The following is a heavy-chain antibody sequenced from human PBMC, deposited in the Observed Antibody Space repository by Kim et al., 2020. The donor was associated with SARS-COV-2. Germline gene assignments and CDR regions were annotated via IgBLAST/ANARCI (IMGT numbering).Heavy chain of an antibody. Sequence: SVKVSCKAFGGPSRSYGLSWVRQAPGQGLEWMGRIIPIGNMTDYVQKLQGRVTITADRMNTDYMVLTSLRPEDTAVYYCMREVPPLGPFAMSALRQGDYDYYGLQVWGQRTADTVSS. V-gene: IGHV1-69*04. J-gene: IGHJ6*02. CDR3: MREVPPLGPFAMSALRQGDYDYYGLQV. CDR1: GGPSRSYG. CDR2: IIPIGNMT. D-gene: IGHD2-2*01.